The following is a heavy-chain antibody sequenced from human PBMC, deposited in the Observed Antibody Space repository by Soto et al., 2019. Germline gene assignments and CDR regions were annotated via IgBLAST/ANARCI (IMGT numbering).Heavy chain of an antibody. CDR3: ARDFRGHGDYHAFDF. V-gene: IGHV3-21*01. CDR1: GFTFSSYS. J-gene: IGHJ3*01. CDR2: IISSDNI. D-gene: IGHD4-17*01. Sequence: EVQLVESGGGLVKPGGSLRLSCAASGFTFSSYSMNWVRQAPGKGLEWVSSIISSDNIYYADSVKGRFTISRDNAKSSLYLQVNSLSAEDTAVYYCARDFRGHGDYHAFDFWGQGTMVTVSS.